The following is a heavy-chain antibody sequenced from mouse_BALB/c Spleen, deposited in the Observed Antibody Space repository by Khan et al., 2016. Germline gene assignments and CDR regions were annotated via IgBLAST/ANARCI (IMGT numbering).Heavy chain of an antibody. D-gene: IGHD1-2*01. CDR2: INPDSSTI. V-gene: IGHV4-1*02. J-gene: IGHJ2*01. CDR1: GFDFSRYW. Sequence: EVKLLESGGGLVQPGGSLKLSCAASGFDFSRYWMSWVRQAPGKGLEWIGEINPDSSTINYTPSLKDKFIISRDNAKNTLYLQMIKVRSEDTALYYCARLHYYGCVAYWGQGTTLTVSS. CDR3: ARLHYYGCVAY.